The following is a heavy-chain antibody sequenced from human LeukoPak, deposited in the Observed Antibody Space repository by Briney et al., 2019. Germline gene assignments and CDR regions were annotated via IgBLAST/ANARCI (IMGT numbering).Heavy chain of an antibody. Sequence: SETLSLTCTVSGGSISSSSYYWGRIRQPPGKGLEWIGSIYYSGSTYYNPSLKSRVTISVDTSKNQFSLKLSSVTAADTAVYYCARQPNVLRFLEWLWYYMDVWGKGTTVTVSS. CDR2: IYYSGST. CDR1: GGSISSSSYY. J-gene: IGHJ6*03. CDR3: ARQPNVLRFLEWLWYYMDV. V-gene: IGHV4-39*01. D-gene: IGHD3-3*01.